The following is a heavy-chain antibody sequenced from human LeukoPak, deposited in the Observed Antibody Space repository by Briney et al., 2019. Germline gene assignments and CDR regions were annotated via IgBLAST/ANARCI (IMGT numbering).Heavy chain of an antibody. CDR1: GYTFTSYG. CDR2: ISAYNGNT. Sequence: ASVKVSCKASGYTFTSYGISWVRQAPGQGLEWMGWISAYNGNTNYAQKLQGRVTMTTDTSTSTAYMELRSLRSDDTAVYYCAIPSLLVDYVWGSYRSTNPFDYWGQGTLVTVSS. D-gene: IGHD3-16*02. CDR3: AIPSLLVDYVWGSYRSTNPFDY. V-gene: IGHV1-18*01. J-gene: IGHJ4*02.